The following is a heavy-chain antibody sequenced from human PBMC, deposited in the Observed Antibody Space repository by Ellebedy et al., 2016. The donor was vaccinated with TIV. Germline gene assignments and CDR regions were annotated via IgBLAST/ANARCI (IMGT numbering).Heavy chain of an antibody. Sequence: PGGSLRLSCVASGFTFSGYAMSWVRQAPGKGLEWVSGINNGGRTTSYADSVKGRFTISRDNSRSTLYLQMNSLRAEASAVYYCAKDMVFGDGKWEIDVWGQGTTVTVSS. J-gene: IGHJ6*02. CDR2: INNGGRTT. CDR1: GFTFSGYA. V-gene: IGHV3-23*01. CDR3: AKDMVFGDGKWEIDV. D-gene: IGHD1-26*01.